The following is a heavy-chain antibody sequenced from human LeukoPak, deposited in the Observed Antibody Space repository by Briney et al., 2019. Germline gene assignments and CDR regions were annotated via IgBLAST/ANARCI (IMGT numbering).Heavy chain of an antibody. D-gene: IGHD1-26*01. CDR1: GGSISSYY. Sequence: PSETLSLTRTVSGGSISSYYWSWIRQPPGKGLEWIGSIYYSGSTNYIPSLKSRVTISVDTSKNQFSLKLSSMTAADTAVYYCAKEGAGDAFDIWGQGTMVTVSS. CDR2: IYYSGST. CDR3: AKEGAGDAFDI. V-gene: IGHV4-59*01. J-gene: IGHJ3*02.